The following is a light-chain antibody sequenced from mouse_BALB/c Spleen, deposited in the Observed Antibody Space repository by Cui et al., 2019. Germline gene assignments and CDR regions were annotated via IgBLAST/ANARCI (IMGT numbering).Light chain of an antibody. J-gene: IGKJ5*01. V-gene: IGKV4-72*01. CDR1: SGGSY. CDR3: QQWSSNPLT. Sequence: QIVLSQSQATLSAYPGEKVTMTCKASSGGSYMLWYQQNPGASPKPWIYATSNLASGGPARFCGSGSGTSYSLTISRVEAEDAATYYCQQWSSNPLTFGAGTKLELK. CDR2: ATS.